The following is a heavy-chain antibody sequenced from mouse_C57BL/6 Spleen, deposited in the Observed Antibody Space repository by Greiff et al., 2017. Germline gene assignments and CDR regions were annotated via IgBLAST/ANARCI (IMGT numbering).Heavy chain of an antibody. Sequence: VQLQQSGAELVRPGASVKLSCTASGFNIKDDYMHWVKQRPEQGLEWIGWIDPENGDTEYASKFQGKATITADTSSNTAYLQLSSLTSEDTAFYYCTLYGSSSFDYWGQGTTLTVSS. V-gene: IGHV14-4*01. CDR3: TLYGSSSFDY. CDR1: GFNIKDDY. D-gene: IGHD1-1*01. CDR2: IDPENGDT. J-gene: IGHJ2*01.